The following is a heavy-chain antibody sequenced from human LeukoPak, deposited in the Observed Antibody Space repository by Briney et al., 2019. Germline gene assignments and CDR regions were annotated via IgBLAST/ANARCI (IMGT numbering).Heavy chain of an antibody. D-gene: IGHD3-3*01. V-gene: IGHV4-31*03. CDR1: GGSISSGGYY. CDR2: IYYSGST. Sequence: SQTLSLTYTVSGGSISSGGYYWSWIRQHPGKGLEWIGYIYYSGSTYYNPSLKSRVTISVDTSKNQFSLKLSSVTAADTAVYYCARSRYYDFWSGPRGFDYWGQGTLVTVSS. CDR3: ARSRYYDFWSGPRGFDY. J-gene: IGHJ4*02.